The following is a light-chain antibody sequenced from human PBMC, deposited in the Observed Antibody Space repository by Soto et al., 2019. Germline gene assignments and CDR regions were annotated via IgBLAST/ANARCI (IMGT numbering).Light chain of an antibody. CDR3: QKYNTAPLT. Sequence: DIQMTQSPSSLSASVGDSVTSTCRASQDISVYLAWYQQKPGKVPKLMIYSASTLQSGVPSRFSGSGSGTDFPLTISSLQPEDVATYYCQKYNTAPLTFGKGTRLEIK. V-gene: IGKV1-27*01. CDR1: QDISVY. J-gene: IGKJ5*01. CDR2: SAS.